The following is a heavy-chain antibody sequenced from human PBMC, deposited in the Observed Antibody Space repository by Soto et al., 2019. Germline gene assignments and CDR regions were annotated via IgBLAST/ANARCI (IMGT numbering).Heavy chain of an antibody. CDR3: ARLGELTSSFGWFDP. V-gene: IGHV4-39*01. CDR2: IYYSGST. CDR1: GGSISSSSYY. J-gene: IGHJ5*02. D-gene: IGHD3-10*01. Sequence: SETLSLTCTVSGGSISSSSYYWGWIRQPPGKGLEWIGSIYYSGSTYYNPSLKSRVTISVDTSKNQFSLKLSSVTAADTAVYYCARLGELTSSFGWFDPWGQGTLVTVS.